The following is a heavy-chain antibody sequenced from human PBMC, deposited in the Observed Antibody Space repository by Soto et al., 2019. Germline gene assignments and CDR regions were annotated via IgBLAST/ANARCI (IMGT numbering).Heavy chain of an antibody. CDR2: ISYDGSNK. V-gene: IGHV3-30*18. J-gene: IGHJ6*02. D-gene: IGHD2-15*01. CDR1: GFTFSSYG. Sequence: PGGSLRLSCAASGFTFSSYGMHWVRQAPGKGLEWVAVISYDGSNKYYADSVKGRFTISRDNSKNTLYLQMNSLRAEDTAVYYCAKGAFFCSGGSCYSLFYYYYGMDVWGQGTTVTVSS. CDR3: AKGAFFCSGGSCYSLFYYYYGMDV.